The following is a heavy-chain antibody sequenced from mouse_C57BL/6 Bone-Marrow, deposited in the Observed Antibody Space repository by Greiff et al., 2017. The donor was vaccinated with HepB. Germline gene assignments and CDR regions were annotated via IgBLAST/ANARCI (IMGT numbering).Heavy chain of an antibody. CDR1: GFTFNTYA. D-gene: IGHD2-4*01. Sequence: EVQLVESGGGLVQAKGSLKLSCAASGFTFNTYAMHWVCQAPGKGLEWVARIRSKSTYYTTYYADSVKDRFTISRDDSQRMLYLQMNNLKTEDTAMYYCVRDVYDYDGGGYAMDYWGQGTSVTVSS. CDR2: IRSKSTYYTT. CDR3: VRDVYDYDGGGYAMDY. V-gene: IGHV10-3*01. J-gene: IGHJ4*01.